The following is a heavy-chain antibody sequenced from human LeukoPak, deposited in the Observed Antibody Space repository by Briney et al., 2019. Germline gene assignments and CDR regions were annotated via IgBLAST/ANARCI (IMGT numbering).Heavy chain of an antibody. Sequence: GGSLRLSCAASGFTFSSYAMHWVRQAPGKGLEWVAVISYDGSNKYYADSVKGRFTISRDNSKNTLYLQMNSLRAEDTAVYYCARDANWGSSWYSNWFDPWGQGTLVTVSS. V-gene: IGHV3-30*04. J-gene: IGHJ5*02. D-gene: IGHD6-13*01. CDR2: ISYDGSNK. CDR1: GFTFSSYA. CDR3: ARDANWGSSWYSNWFDP.